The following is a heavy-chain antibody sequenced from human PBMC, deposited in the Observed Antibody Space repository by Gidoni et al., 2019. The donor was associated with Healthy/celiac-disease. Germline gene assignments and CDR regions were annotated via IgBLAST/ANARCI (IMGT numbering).Heavy chain of an antibody. D-gene: IGHD3-3*01. CDR1: GFTFSNAW. V-gene: IGHV3-15*01. CDR2: IKSKTDGGTT. J-gene: IGHJ6*03. CDR3: TTPITIVGGGGYXXX. Sequence: EVQLVESGGGLVKPGWSLRLSCAASGFTFSNAWMSWVRQAPGKGLEWVGSIKSKTDGGTTDYAAPVKGRFTISRDDSKNTLYLQMNSLKTEDTAVYYCTTPITIVGGGGYXXXWGXGTTVTVS.